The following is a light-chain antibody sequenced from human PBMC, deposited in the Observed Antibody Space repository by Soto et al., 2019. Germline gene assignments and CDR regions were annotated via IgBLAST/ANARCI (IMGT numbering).Light chain of an antibody. CDR1: QTISSW. CDR2: KAS. Sequence: DIQMTQSPSTLSGSVGDRVTITCRASQTISSWLAWYQQKPGKAPKLLIYKASTLKSGVPSRFSGSGSGTEFTLTISILQPDDCAPYYCQHYNSYSEAFGQGTKVELK. V-gene: IGKV1-5*03. CDR3: QHYNSYSEA. J-gene: IGKJ1*01.